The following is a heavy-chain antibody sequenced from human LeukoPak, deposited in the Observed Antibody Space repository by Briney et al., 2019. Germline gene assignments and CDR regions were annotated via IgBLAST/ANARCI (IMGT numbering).Heavy chain of an antibody. Sequence: SETLSLTRTVPGGSVTSGSCYWSWIWQPPGEGLEWIGYSYYSGSTNYNPSLKRRVPISEDTSRNQYPLKLSSVTAADTAVYHCARSFGSGSYFFDYWGRETLVSVSS. CDR2: SYYSGST. CDR3: ARSFGSGSYFFDY. J-gene: IGHJ4*02. V-gene: IGHV4-61*01. CDR1: GGSVTSGSCY. D-gene: IGHD3-10*01.